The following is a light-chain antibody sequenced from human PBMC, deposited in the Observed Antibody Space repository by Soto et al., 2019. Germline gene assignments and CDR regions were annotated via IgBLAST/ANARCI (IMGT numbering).Light chain of an antibody. CDR3: QQLRDYTIT. CDR1: QSISSY. Sequence: DIQMTQSPSSLSASVGDRLTITCRASQSISSYLNWYQQKPGKAPKLLIYAASSLQSGVPSRFSGSGSGTEFTLTISSLKHEDFATYDCQQLRDYTITFGQGTRLEIK. CDR2: AAS. V-gene: IGKV1-39*01. J-gene: IGKJ5*01.